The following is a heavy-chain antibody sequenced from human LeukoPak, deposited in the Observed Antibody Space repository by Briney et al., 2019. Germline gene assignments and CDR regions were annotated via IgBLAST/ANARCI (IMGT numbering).Heavy chain of an antibody. V-gene: IGHV5-51*01. Sequence: PGESLKISCKGSGYSFTTYWIGWVRQMPGKGLEWMGIIFPADSDTRYSPSFQSQVTVSADKSITTAYLQWSSLKASDTAMYYCARHESFMVVKDWGQGTLVTVSS. J-gene: IGHJ4*02. CDR3: ARHESFMVVKD. CDR1: GYSFTTYW. D-gene: IGHD2-15*01. CDR2: IFPADSDT.